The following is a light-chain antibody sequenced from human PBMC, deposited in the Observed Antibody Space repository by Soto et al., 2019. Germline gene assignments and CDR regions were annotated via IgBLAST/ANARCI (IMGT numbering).Light chain of an antibody. CDR3: QQYSNWPLT. CDR1: RSVSSY. V-gene: IGKV3-11*01. CDR2: DVS. J-gene: IGKJ5*01. Sequence: EIVLTQSPATLSLSPGESATLSCVASRSVSSYLAWYQQKPGQAPRLLIYDVSTRPTGVPARFSGSGSGTDFTLTISSLEPEDFAVYYCQQYSNWPLTFGQGTRLEIK.